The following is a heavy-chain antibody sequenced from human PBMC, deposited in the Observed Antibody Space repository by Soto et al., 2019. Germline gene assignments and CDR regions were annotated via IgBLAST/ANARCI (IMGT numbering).Heavy chain of an antibody. D-gene: IGHD2-15*01. V-gene: IGHV1-46*01. CDR1: GYTFTSSY. J-gene: IGHJ4*02. CDR3: ARPPRETAYYSGGTCYSLHY. CDR2: INPSDGST. Sequence: ASVKVSCKTSGYTFTSSYIHWVRQAPGQGLEWMGIINPSDGSTTYAQKFQGRVTMTRDTSTSAVYMELSSLTSDDTAVYYCARPPRETAYYSGGTCYSLHYWGQGTPVTVSS.